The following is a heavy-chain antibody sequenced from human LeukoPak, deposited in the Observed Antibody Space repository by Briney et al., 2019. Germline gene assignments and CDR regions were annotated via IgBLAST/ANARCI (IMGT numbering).Heavy chain of an antibody. Sequence: GESLRLSCAASGFTFSSYWMHWVRQAPGKGLVWVSRINSDGSSTSYADSVKGRFTISRGNAKNTLYLQMNSLRAEDTAVYYCARKYSSGWYGVAEYFQHWGQGTLVTVSS. CDR3: ARKYSSGWYGVAEYFQH. CDR2: INSDGSST. J-gene: IGHJ1*01. V-gene: IGHV3-74*01. D-gene: IGHD6-19*01. CDR1: GFTFSSYW.